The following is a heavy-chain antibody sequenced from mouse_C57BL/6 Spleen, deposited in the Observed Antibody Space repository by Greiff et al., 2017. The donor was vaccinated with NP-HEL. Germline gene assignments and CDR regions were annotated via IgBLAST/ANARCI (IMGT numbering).Heavy chain of an antibody. Sequence: VKLQQPGAELVKPGASVKMSCKASGYTFTSYWITWVKQRPGQGLEWIGDIYPGSGSTNYNEKFKSKATLTVDTSSSTAYMQLSSLTSEDSAVYYCARTIYGSSPYAMDYWGQGTSVTVSS. J-gene: IGHJ4*01. CDR3: ARTIYGSSPYAMDY. V-gene: IGHV1-55*01. D-gene: IGHD1-1*01. CDR1: GYTFTSYW. CDR2: IYPGSGST.